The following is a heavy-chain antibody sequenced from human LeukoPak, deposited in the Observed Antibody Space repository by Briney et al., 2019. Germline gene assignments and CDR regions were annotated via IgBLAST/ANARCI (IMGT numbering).Heavy chain of an antibody. D-gene: IGHD5-18*01. CDR3: ARGGCTYGYGY. Sequence: PSETLSLTCAVYGGSFSDSYWSWIRQPPGKGLEWIGEINHSGSTNFNPSLKSRVTISVDTSKNQFSLKLSSVTAADTAVYYCARGGCTYGYGYWGQGTLVTVSS. V-gene: IGHV4-34*01. J-gene: IGHJ4*02. CDR2: INHSGST. CDR1: GGSFSDSY.